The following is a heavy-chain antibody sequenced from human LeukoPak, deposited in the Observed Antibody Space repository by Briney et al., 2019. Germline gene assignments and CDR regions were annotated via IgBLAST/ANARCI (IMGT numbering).Heavy chain of an antibody. CDR3: ARGGPIVVVLANNWFDP. J-gene: IGHJ5*02. CDR1: GGTFSSYA. D-gene: IGHD2-2*01. Sequence: SVKVSCKASGGTFSSYAISWVRQAPGQGLEWMGGIIPIFGTANYAQKFQGRVTITTDESTSTAYMELSSLRSEDTAVYYCARGGPIVVVLANNWFDPWGQGTLVTVPP. CDR2: IIPIFGTA. V-gene: IGHV1-69*05.